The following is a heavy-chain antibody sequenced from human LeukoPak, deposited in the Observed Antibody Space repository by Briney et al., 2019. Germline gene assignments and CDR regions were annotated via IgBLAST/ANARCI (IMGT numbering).Heavy chain of an antibody. Sequence: TGGSLRLSCAASGFTFSSYSMIWVRQAPGKGLEWVSFIYSDNTHYSDSVKGRFTISRDNSKNTLYLQMNSLRAEDTAVYYCARRAGAYSHPYDYWGQGTLVTVSS. V-gene: IGHV3-53*01. D-gene: IGHD4/OR15-4a*01. CDR2: IYSDNT. CDR1: GFTFSSYS. CDR3: ARRAGAYSHPYDY. J-gene: IGHJ4*02.